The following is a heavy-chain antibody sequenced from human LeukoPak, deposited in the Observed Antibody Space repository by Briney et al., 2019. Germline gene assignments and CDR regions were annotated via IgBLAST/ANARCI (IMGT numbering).Heavy chain of an antibody. V-gene: IGHV1-2*06. J-gene: IGHJ4*02. Sequence: AXVKVSCKASGYTFTGYYMHWVRQAPGQGLEWMGRINPNSGGTNYAQKFKGRVTMTRDTSISTAYMELSRLRSDDTAVYYCASRGIAAAGAVGNYWGQGTLVTVSS. CDR3: ASRGIAAAGAVGNY. D-gene: IGHD6-13*01. CDR1: GYTFTGYY. CDR2: INPNSGGT.